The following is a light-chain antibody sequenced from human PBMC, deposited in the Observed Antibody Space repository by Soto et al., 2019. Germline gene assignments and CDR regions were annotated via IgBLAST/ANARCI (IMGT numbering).Light chain of an antibody. CDR2: GAS. CDR3: QQYDSSPYT. CDR1: QIISSNY. V-gene: IGKV3-20*01. J-gene: IGKJ2*01. Sequence: EIVLTQSPGTLSLSPGEGATLSCRASQIISSNYLAWYQQKAGQAPRLLIYGASSRATGIPDRFSGSGSGAHFALTISRLEPVDFAVYYCQQYDSSPYTFGQGTKLEI.